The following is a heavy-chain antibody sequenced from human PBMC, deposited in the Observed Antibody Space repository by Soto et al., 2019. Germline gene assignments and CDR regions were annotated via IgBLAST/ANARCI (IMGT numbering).Heavy chain of an antibody. Sequence: PSETLSLTCTVYARSFSVYYWSLIRQPPGKGLGWIGEVIHTGRTNYNPSLRGRLTISVDTSKTQFSLNLSYVNAADTAVSYWARSPKSSDFTYYCDFGDQGNNVAVSS. V-gene: IGHV4-34*12. CDR1: ARSFSVYY. CDR3: ARSPKSSDFTYYCDF. D-gene: IGHD2-21*02. CDR2: VIHTGRT. J-gene: IGHJ4*02.